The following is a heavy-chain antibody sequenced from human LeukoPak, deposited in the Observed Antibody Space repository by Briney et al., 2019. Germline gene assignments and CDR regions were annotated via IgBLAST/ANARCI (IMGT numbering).Heavy chain of an antibody. J-gene: IGHJ6*02. CDR1: GGSISSGGYY. D-gene: IGHD1-26*01. CDR2: IYHSGST. V-gene: IGHV4-30-2*02. CDR3: ARRSGSYPTGRYYYGMDV. Sequence: SETLSLTCTVSGGSISSGGYYWSWIRQPPGKGLEWIGYIYHSGSTYYNPSLKSRVTISVDTSKNQFSLKLSSVTAADTAVYYCARRSGSYPTGRYYYGMDVWGQGTTVTVSS.